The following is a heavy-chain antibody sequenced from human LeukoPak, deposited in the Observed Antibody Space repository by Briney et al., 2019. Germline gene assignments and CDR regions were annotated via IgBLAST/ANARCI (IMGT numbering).Heavy chain of an antibody. CDR3: ARHTGDDAFDI. CDR2: VYYSGST. V-gene: IGHV4-59*08. CDR1: GGSVSTYY. D-gene: IGHD1-14*01. Sequence: SETLSLTCTVSGGSVSTYYWNWIRQPPGKGLEWIGYVYYSGSTKYNPSLGGRVTISLDTSKNQFSLNLRSVTAADTALYYCARHTGDDAFDIWGQGTMVTVPS. J-gene: IGHJ3*02.